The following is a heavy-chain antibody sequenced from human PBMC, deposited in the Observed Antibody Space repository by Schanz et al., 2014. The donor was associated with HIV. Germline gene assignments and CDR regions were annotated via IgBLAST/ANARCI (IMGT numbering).Heavy chain of an antibody. Sequence: EVQLVESGGGSVQPGRSLRLSCKASGFTFDDCAMHWVRQVPQKGLEWVSGISWNSGSIGYADSVKGRFTISRDNAKNSLYLQMNSLRAEDTAVYYCAKEEQQLGGVGGYHFDYWGQGTLVTVSS. D-gene: IGHD6-13*01. CDR3: AKEEQQLGGVGGYHFDY. J-gene: IGHJ4*02. CDR2: ISWNSGSI. CDR1: GFTFDDCA. V-gene: IGHV3-9*01.